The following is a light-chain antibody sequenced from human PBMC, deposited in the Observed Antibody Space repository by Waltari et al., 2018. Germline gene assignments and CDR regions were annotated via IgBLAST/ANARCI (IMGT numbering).Light chain of an antibody. CDR3: QVWDSGSNHYV. Sequence: SYELTKPPSVSVAPGQTARITCDGDKIGSKNVHWYQHKPGQAPVLVVYDDGDRPSGIPERFSGSNSGNTAALTISRVDAGDEAEYYCQVWDSGSNHYVFGTVTKVTVL. V-gene: IGLV3-21*02. J-gene: IGLJ1*01. CDR1: KIGSKN. CDR2: DDG.